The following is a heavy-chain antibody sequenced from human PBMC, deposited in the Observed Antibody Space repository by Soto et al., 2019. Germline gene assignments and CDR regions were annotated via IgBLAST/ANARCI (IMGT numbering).Heavy chain of an antibody. CDR3: ATAVDGSIDPHCLDY. Sequence: GESLKISCKGSGYTFNSYWIAWVRQMPGEGLEWMGIIYPGDADTRYSPSFRGQVTISADKSINTAYLQWSSLKASDTAMYFCATAVDGSIDPHCLDYWDQGARVTVAS. V-gene: IGHV5-51*01. CDR2: IYPGDADT. D-gene: IGHD1-1*01. J-gene: IGHJ4*02. CDR1: GYTFNSYW.